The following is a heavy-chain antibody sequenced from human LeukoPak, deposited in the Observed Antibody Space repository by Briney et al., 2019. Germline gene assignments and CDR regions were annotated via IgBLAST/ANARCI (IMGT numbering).Heavy chain of an antibody. CDR3: ARSSISSSYTY. J-gene: IGHJ4*02. CDR1: GFTVSSNY. Sequence: GGSLRLSCAASGFTVSSNYMSWVRQAPGKGLEWVSVIYSGGSTYYADSVKGRFAISRDNAKNSLYLQMNSLRAEDTAVYYCARSSISSSYTYWGQGTLVTVSS. D-gene: IGHD2-2*02. V-gene: IGHV3-53*01. CDR2: IYSGGST.